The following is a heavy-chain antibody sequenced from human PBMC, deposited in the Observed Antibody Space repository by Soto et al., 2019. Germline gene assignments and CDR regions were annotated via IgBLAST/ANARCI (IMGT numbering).Heavy chain of an antibody. V-gene: IGHV1-69*02. CDR2: IIPILGIA. CDR1: GGTFSSYT. CDR3: GFGQDYDILAGYSFDY. Sequence: QVQLVQSGAEVKKPGSSVKVSCKASGGTFSSYTISWVRQAPGQGLEWMGRIIPILGIANNAQQFQGRVTITSANFTVXADMGLSSLRSEDTAVYYCGFGQDYDILAGYSFDYWGQGTLVTVSS. J-gene: IGHJ4*02. D-gene: IGHD3-9*01.